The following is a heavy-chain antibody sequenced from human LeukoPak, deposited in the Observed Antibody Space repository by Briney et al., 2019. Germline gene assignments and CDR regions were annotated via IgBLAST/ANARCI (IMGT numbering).Heavy chain of an antibody. CDR3: AAPYPYYYDSSGYYL. V-gene: IGHV4-59*12. D-gene: IGHD3-22*01. CDR1: GGSISSYY. Sequence: SETLSLTCTVSGGSISSYYWSWIRQPPGKGLEWIGYIYYSGSTNYNPSLKSRVTISVDTSKNQFSLKLSSVTAADTAVYYCAAPYPYYYDSSGYYLWGQGTLVTVSS. J-gene: IGHJ4*02. CDR2: IYYSGST.